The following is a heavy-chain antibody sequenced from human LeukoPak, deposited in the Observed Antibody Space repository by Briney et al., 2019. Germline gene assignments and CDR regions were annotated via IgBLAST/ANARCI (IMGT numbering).Heavy chain of an antibody. CDR2: IIPIFGTA. D-gene: IGHD3-9*01. V-gene: IGHV1-69*06. CDR1: GGTFSSYA. Sequence: GASVRVSCKASGGTFSSYAISWVRQAPGQGLEWMGGIIPIFGTANYAQKFQGRVTITADKSTSTAYMELSSLRSEDTAVYYCARGSFLTGCLHYYYHMDVWGKGTTVTISS. CDR3: ARGSFLTGCLHYYYHMDV. J-gene: IGHJ6*03.